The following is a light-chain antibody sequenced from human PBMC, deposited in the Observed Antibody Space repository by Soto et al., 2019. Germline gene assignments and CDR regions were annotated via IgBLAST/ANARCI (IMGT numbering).Light chain of an antibody. CDR2: GAY. CDR3: QQYASSPRT. V-gene: IGKV3-20*01. CDR1: QSVSSSY. Sequence: EIVLTQSPGTLSLSPGERATLSCRASQSVSSSYLAWYQQKPGQAPRLLMYGAYNRATGIPDRFTGSGSGTDFTLTIRRLEPEDFAVYYCQQYASSPRTFGQGTKVEIK. J-gene: IGKJ1*01.